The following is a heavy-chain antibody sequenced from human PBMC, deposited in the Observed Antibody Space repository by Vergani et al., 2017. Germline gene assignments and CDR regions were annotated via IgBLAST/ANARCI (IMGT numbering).Heavy chain of an antibody. CDR3: AKVRYYDILTFTVFDY. J-gene: IGHJ4*02. CDR2: ISGSGGST. CDR1: GFTFSSYA. D-gene: IGHD3-9*01. V-gene: IGHV3-23*01. Sequence: EVQLLESGGGLVQPGGSLRLSCAASGFTFSSYAMSWVRQAPGKGLEWVSAISGSGGSTYYADSVKGRFTISRDNSKNTLYLQMNSLRAEDTAVYYCAKVRYYDILTFTVFDYWGQGTLVTVSS.